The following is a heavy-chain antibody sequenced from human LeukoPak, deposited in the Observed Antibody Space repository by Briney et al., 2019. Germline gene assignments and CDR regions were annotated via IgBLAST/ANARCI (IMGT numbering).Heavy chain of an antibody. Sequence: PGGSLRLSCAASGFTFSSYAMNWVRRAPGKGLEWVSAISDSGGNTYYADSVKGRFTISRDNSKNTLYLQMNSLRGEDTAVYYCANYDYGSRTIDSWGQGTLVTVSS. CDR1: GFTFSSYA. CDR3: ANYDYGSRTIDS. V-gene: IGHV3-23*01. D-gene: IGHD4-17*01. J-gene: IGHJ4*02. CDR2: ISDSGGNT.